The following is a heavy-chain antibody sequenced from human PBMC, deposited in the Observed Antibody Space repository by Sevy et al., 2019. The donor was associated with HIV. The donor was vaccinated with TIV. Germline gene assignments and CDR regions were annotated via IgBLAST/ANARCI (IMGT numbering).Heavy chain of an antibody. D-gene: IGHD4-4*01. V-gene: IGHV4-30-4*01. CDR3: ARFTLYSNYVEDCGFDP. CDR1: GGSISSGDYY. CDR2: IYYSGST. Sequence: SETLSLTCTVSGGSISSGDYYWSWIRQPPGKGLEWIGYIYYSGSTYYHPSLKSRVTISVDTSKNQFSLKLSSVTAADTAVYYCARFTLYSNYVEDCGFDPWGQGTLVTVSS. J-gene: IGHJ5*02.